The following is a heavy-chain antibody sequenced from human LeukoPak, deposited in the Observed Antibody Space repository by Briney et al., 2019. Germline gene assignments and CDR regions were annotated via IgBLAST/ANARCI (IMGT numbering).Heavy chain of an antibody. Sequence: GGSLRLSCAASGFTFSDYWMDWVRQAPGKGLEWVANIKQDESDKYYVDSVKGRFTISRDNTKNSVFLQMNSLRAEDTAVYYCSVSLNSWGQGTLVTVSS. CDR1: GFTFSDYW. J-gene: IGHJ4*02. CDR2: IKQDESDK. D-gene: IGHD1-26*01. CDR3: SVSLNS. V-gene: IGHV3-7*01.